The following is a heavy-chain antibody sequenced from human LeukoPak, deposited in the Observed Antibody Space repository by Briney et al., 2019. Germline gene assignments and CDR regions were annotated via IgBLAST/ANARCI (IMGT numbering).Heavy chain of an antibody. V-gene: IGHV4-59*08. D-gene: IGHD2-2*01. CDR3: ARLSLEYQLQTSYYYYGMDV. CDR2: IYYSGST. CDR1: GGSISSYY. Sequence: SETLSLTCTVSGGSISSYYWSWIRQPPGKGLEWIGYIYYSGSTNYNPSLKSRVTISVDTSKNQFSLKLCSVTAADTAVYYCARLSLEYQLQTSYYYYGMDVWGQGTTVTVSS. J-gene: IGHJ6*02.